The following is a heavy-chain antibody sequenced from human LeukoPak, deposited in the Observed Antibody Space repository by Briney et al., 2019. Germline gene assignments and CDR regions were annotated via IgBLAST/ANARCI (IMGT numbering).Heavy chain of an antibody. D-gene: IGHD3-10*01. CDR2: ISDSGSTI. V-gene: IGHV3-48*02. J-gene: IGHJ4*02. Sequence: GGSLRLSCAASGFTFCSYNMNWVRQAPGKGLEWVSYISDSGSTIYYADSVKGRFTISRDNAKNSLYLQMNSLRDEDTAMYYCARDLDYYRSGSYSIDWGQGTLVTVSS. CDR1: GFTFCSYN. CDR3: ARDLDYYRSGSYSID.